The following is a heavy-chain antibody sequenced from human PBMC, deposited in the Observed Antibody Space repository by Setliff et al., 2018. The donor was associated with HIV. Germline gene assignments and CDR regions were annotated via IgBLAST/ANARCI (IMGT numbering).Heavy chain of an antibody. CDR2: ISAYNGNT. CDR1: GYSFINYG. V-gene: IGHV1-18*01. CDR3: ARGPLYGYDRGYFDY. Sequence: ASVKVSCKASGYSFINYGISWVRQAPGQGLEWMGWISAYNGNTNYAQKFQDRVTITADESTRTAYMETSRLTSEDTALYYCARGPLYGYDRGYFDYWGQGTMVTVSS. J-gene: IGHJ4*02. D-gene: IGHD5-12*01.